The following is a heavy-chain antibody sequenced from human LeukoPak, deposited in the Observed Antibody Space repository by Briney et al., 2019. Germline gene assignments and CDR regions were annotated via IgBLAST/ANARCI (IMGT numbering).Heavy chain of an antibody. J-gene: IGHJ4*02. Sequence: ASVKVSCKASGGTISSYTISWVRQAPGQGLEWMGRIIPILGIANYAQKFQGRVTITADKSTSTAYMELSSLRSEDTAVYYCATKGYCGGDCHFDYWGQATLVTVSS. V-gene: IGHV1-69*02. CDR1: GGTISSYT. CDR3: ATKGYCGGDCHFDY. D-gene: IGHD2-21*02. CDR2: IIPILGIA.